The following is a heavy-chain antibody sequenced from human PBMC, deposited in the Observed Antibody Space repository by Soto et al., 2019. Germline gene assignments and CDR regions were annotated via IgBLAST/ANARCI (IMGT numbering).Heavy chain of an antibody. D-gene: IGHD6-19*01. CDR1: GYSFPNYW. CDR2: IDPSGGSYT. Sequence: DSLNISCKGFGYSFPNYWISLVRQMPGKGLEWMGRIDPSGGSYTTYSPSFQGHVTISVDKSINTAYLQCSSLKASDTAMYYCATLADSSGRDFWGQGTLVTVSS. V-gene: IGHV5-10-1*01. CDR3: ATLADSSGRDF. J-gene: IGHJ4*02.